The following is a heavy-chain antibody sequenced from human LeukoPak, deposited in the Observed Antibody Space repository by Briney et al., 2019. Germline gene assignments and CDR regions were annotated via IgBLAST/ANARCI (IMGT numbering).Heavy chain of an antibody. J-gene: IGHJ5*02. Sequence: GGSLRLSCAASEFSFSIYAMSWVRQAPGKGLEWVSSITISGESTYYAGSVKGRFTISRDNSKNTVYLQMNSLRAEDTAVYYCARDRPNYYGSNGHYYQRNGDHWGQGTLVTVSS. CDR2: ITISGEST. CDR1: EFSFSIYA. CDR3: ARDRPNYYGSNGHYYQRNGDH. V-gene: IGHV3-23*01. D-gene: IGHD3-22*01.